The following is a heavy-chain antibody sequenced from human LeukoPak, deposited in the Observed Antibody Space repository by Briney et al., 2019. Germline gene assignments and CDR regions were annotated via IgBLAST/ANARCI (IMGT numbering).Heavy chain of an antibody. V-gene: IGHV1-69*01. Sequence: GSSVKVSCKASGGTFSSYAISWVRQAPGQGLEWMGGIIPIFGSANYAQKFQGRVTIIADESTSTAYMELSSLRSEDTAVYYCATGGIIAAAHNWFDPWGQGTLVTVPS. CDR2: IIPIFGSA. D-gene: IGHD6-13*01. CDR3: ATGGIIAAAHNWFDP. CDR1: GGTFSSYA. J-gene: IGHJ5*02.